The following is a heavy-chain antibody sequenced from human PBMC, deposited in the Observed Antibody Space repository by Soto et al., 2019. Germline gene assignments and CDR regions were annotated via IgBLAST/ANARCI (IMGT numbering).Heavy chain of an antibody. V-gene: IGHV6-1*01. CDR2: TYYRSKWYN. CDR1: GDSVSSNSAA. Sequence: SHTLSLTCAISGDSVSSNSAAWNWIRQSPSRGLEWLGRTYYRSKWYNAYAVSVKSQITINPDTSKNQFSMQLNSVTPEDTAVYYCVRDSGFGSGCYGIWGQGTSVTVSS. J-gene: IGHJ4*02. D-gene: IGHD6-19*01. CDR3: VRDSGFGSGCYGI.